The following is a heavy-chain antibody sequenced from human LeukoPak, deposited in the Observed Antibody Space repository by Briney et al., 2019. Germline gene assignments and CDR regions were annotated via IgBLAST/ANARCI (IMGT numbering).Heavy chain of an antibody. Sequence: SETLSLTCTVSGGSISSYYWSWIRQPPGKGLEWIGEINHSGSTNYNPSLKSRVTISVDTSKNQFSLKLSSVTAADTAVYYCASKRRLFGVVRRLNWFDPWGQGTLVTVSS. J-gene: IGHJ5*02. CDR1: GGSISSYY. CDR3: ASKRRLFGVVRRLNWFDP. V-gene: IGHV4-34*01. D-gene: IGHD3-3*01. CDR2: INHSGST.